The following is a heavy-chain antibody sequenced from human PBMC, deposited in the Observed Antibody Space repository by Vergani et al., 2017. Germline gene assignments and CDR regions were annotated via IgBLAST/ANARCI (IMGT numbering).Heavy chain of an antibody. CDR3: ARLQVGNYYYDDMDV. D-gene: IGHD2-15*01. J-gene: IGHJ6*03. CDR2: IDPSDSYT. Sequence: EVQLVQSGAEVKKPGESLRISCKGSGYSFTSYWISWVRQMPGNGLEGMGRIDPSDSYTNYSPSFQGHVTISADKSISTAYLQWSSLKASDTAMYYCARLQVGNYYYDDMDVGGEGTTVTVSS. CDR1: GYSFTSYW. V-gene: IGHV5-10-1*03.